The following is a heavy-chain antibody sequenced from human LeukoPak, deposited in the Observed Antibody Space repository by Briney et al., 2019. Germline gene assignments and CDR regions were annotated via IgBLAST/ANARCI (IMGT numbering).Heavy chain of an antibody. CDR3: VRRGYRSTYWFDP. V-gene: IGHV5-51*01. CDR1: GYTFTSYW. J-gene: IGHJ5*02. D-gene: IGHD3-16*02. CDR2: IYPGDSDT. Sequence: GGSLRLSCAASGYTFTSYWTGWVRQMPGKGLEWVGIIYPGDSDTKYNPSFQGQVTISADKSISTAYLQWSSLKSSDTAMYYCVRRGYRSTYWFDPWGQGTLVTVSS.